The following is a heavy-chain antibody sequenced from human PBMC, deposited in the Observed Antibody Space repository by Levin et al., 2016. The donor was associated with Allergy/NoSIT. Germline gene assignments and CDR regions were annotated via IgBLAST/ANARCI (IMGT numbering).Heavy chain of an antibody. V-gene: IGHV3-30*03. CDR1: GFTFSSYG. CDR3: ATRFTYDFWSGYYMSTEDAFDI. Sequence: GESLKISCAASGFTFSSYGMHWVRQAPGKGLEWVAVISYDGSNKYYADSVKGRFTISRDNSKNTLYLQMNSLRAEDTAVYYCATRFTYDFWSGYYMSTEDAFDIWGQGTMVTVSS. D-gene: IGHD3-3*01. CDR2: ISYDGSNK. J-gene: IGHJ3*02.